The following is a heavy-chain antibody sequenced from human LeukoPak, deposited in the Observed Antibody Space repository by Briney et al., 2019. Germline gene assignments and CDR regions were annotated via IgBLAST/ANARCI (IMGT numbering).Heavy chain of an antibody. J-gene: IGHJ6*02. D-gene: IGHD6-19*01. V-gene: IGHV3-30*19. CDR3: ARNLAVAGTGCYYYGMDV. CDR2: IWYDGSNK. Sequence: GGSLRLSCAASGFTFSSYGMHWVRQAPGKGLEWVAVIWYDGSNKYYADSVKGRFTISRDNSKNTLYLQMNSLRAEDTAVYYCARNLAVAGTGCYYYGMDVWGQGTTVTVSS. CDR1: GFTFSSYG.